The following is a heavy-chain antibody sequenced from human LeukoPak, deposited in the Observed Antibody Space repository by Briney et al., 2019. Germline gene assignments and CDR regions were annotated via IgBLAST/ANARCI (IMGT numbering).Heavy chain of an antibody. CDR2: ISTYNGNT. D-gene: IGHD6-19*01. V-gene: IGHV1-18*01. Sequence: ASVKVSCKASGYTFTSYDINWVRQATGQGLEWMGWISTYNGNTNYAQKVQGRVTMTTDTSTSTACMELRSLRSDDTAVYYCARDYSSGWPNFDYWGQGTLVTVSS. CDR3: ARDYSSGWPNFDY. CDR1: GYTFTSYD. J-gene: IGHJ4*02.